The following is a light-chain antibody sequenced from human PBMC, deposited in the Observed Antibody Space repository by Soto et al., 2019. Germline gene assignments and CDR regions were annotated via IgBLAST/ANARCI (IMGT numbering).Light chain of an antibody. CDR1: QSVSFTY. V-gene: IGKV3-20*01. CDR3: QQYGSSPET. Sequence: ESVLTQSPGTLSLSPGERATLSYRASQSVSFTYLAWYQHKPGQPPRLLIYGASRRATGIPDRFSGSGSGTDFTLTIRRLEPEAFAVYYCQQYGSSPETFGQGTKVEIK. CDR2: GAS. J-gene: IGKJ1*01.